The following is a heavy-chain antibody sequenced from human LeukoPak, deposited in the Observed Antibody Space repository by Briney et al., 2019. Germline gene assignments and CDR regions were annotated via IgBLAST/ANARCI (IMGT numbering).Heavy chain of an antibody. CDR2: IYTSGST. Sequence: SETLSLTCTVSGGSISSYYWSWIRQPPGKGLEWIGYIYTSGSTNYNPSLKSRVTISVDTSKNQFSLKLSSVTAADTAVYYCARHYYGSMSYYWWGCDPGGQGTLVTVSS. CDR3: ARHYYGSMSYYWWGCDP. J-gene: IGHJ5*02. V-gene: IGHV4-4*09. D-gene: IGHD3-10*01. CDR1: GGSISSYY.